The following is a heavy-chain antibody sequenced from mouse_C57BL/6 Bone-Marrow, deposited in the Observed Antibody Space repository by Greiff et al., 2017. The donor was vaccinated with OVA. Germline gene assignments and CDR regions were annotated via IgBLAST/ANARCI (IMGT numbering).Heavy chain of an antibody. V-gene: IGHV5-17*01. CDR2: ISSGSSTI. CDR3: ARGLLPFDY. Sequence: EVKLVESGGGLVKPGGSLKLSCAASGFTFSDYGMHWVRQAPEKGLEWVAYISSGSSTIYYADTVKGRFTISRGNAKNTLFLQMTSLRSEDTAMYYCARGLLPFDYWGQGTTLTVSS. CDR1: GFTFSDYG. D-gene: IGHD2-3*01. J-gene: IGHJ2*01.